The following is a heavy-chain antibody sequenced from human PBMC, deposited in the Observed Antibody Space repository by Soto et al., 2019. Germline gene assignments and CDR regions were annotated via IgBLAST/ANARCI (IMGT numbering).Heavy chain of an antibody. CDR1: GFTFSNAW. Sequence: EVQLVESGGGLVKPGGSLRLSCAASGFTFSNAWMSWVRQAPGKGLEWVGRIKSKTDGGTTDYAAPVKGRFTISRDDSKNTLYLQMNSLTTEDTAVYYCTTGIYGDYVKDYWGQGTLVIVYS. D-gene: IGHD4-17*01. V-gene: IGHV3-15*01. CDR3: TTGIYGDYVKDY. J-gene: IGHJ4*02. CDR2: IKSKTDGGTT.